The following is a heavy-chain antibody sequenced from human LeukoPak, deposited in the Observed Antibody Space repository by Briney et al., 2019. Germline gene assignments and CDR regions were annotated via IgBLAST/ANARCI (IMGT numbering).Heavy chain of an antibody. D-gene: IGHD2-15*01. CDR2: ISGSGGST. Sequence: GGSLRLSCAVSGFTFDDYAMHWVRQAPGKGLEWVSAISGSGGSTYYADSVKGRFTISRDNSKNTLYLQMNSLRAEDTAVYYCAKDTGVVVALDSWGQGTQVTVSS. CDR3: AKDTGVVVALDS. J-gene: IGHJ4*02. CDR1: GFTFDDYA. V-gene: IGHV3-23*01.